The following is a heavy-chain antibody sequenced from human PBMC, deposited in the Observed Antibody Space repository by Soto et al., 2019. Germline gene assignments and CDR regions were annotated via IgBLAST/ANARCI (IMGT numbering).Heavy chain of an antibody. CDR3: ARGGSGWTRGGWLGP. CDR1: GFTFSDYY. V-gene: IGHV3-11*04. Sequence: QVQLVQSGGGLVKPGGSLTLTCAASGFTFSDYYMIWVRQAPGKGLEWLAYISDTGSVTYYADSVRARFTVFGDSNALYLQLDGLTDADTATYFCARGGSGWTRGGWLGPWGQGTLVTVSS. J-gene: IGHJ5*02. CDR2: ISDTGSVT. D-gene: IGHD6-25*01.